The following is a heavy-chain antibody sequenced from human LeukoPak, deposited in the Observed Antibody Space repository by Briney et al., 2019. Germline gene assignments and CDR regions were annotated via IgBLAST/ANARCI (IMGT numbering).Heavy chain of an antibody. D-gene: IGHD2-2*01. CDR1: GFTFSTYW. V-gene: IGHV3-74*03. CDR2: INGDGSTT. J-gene: IGHJ4*02. CDR3: ARFSGYCSSTSCTPGD. Sequence: PGGSLRLSCTASGFTFSTYWINWVRQSPGKGLVWVALINGDGSTTTHADSVKGRFTISRDNAKNSLYLQMNSLRAEDTAVYYCARFSGYCSSTSCTPGDWGQGTLVTVSS.